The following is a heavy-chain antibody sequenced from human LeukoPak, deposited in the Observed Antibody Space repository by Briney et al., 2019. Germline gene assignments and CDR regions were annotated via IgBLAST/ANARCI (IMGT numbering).Heavy chain of an antibody. J-gene: IGHJ6*02. CDR2: IIPIFGTT. CDR3: ARDEDTAMVRGYYYYGMDV. V-gene: IGHV1-69*13. D-gene: IGHD5-18*01. CDR1: GGTFSNYA. Sequence: SVKVSCKASGGTFSNYAISWVRQAPGQGLEWMGGIIPIFGTTNYAEKFQDRVRITADESTSTAYMELSSLRSEDTAVYYCARDEDTAMVRGYYYYGMDVWGQGTTVTVSS.